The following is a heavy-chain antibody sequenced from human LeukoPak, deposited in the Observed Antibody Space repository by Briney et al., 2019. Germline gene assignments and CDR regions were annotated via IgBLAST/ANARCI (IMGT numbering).Heavy chain of an antibody. CDR2: IYWNDDK. CDR3: AHRRWHYDFWSGYYMANFDY. D-gene: IGHD3-3*01. V-gene: IGHV2-5*01. CDR1: GFSLSTSGVG. J-gene: IGHJ4*02. Sequence: EPGPTLVNPTQTLTLTCTFSGFSLSTSGVGVGWIRQPPGKALEWLALIYWNDDKRYSPSLKSRLTITKDTSKNQVVLTMTNMDPVDTATYYCAHRRWHYDFWSGYYMANFDYWGQGTLVTVSS.